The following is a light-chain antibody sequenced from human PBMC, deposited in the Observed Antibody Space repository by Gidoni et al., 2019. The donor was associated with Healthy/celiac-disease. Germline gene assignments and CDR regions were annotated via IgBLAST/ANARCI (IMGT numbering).Light chain of an antibody. J-gene: IGKJ1*01. CDR1: QSISSY. Sequence: DIQMTQSPSSLSASVGDRVTITCRASQSISSYLNWYQQKPGKAPKLLIYAASSLQSGVTSRFSGSGSGTDFTLTISSLQHEDFATYYCQQSYSTPVFGQGTKVEIK. CDR2: AAS. V-gene: IGKV1-39*01. CDR3: QQSYSTPV.